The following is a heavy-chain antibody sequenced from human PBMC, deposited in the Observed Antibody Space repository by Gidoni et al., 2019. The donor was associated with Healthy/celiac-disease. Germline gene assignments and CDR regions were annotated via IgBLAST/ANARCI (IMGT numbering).Heavy chain of an antibody. CDR2: IYHSGST. CDR1: GYSISSGYY. J-gene: IGHJ4*02. Sequence: QVQLQESGPGLVKPSETLSLTCTVSGYSISSGYYWGWIRQPPGKGLEWIGSIYHSGSTYYNPSLKSRVTISVDTSKNQFSLKLSSVTAADTAVYYCARDLSSLIGYYFDYWGQGTLVTVSS. CDR3: ARDLSSLIGYYFDY. D-gene: IGHD3-22*01. V-gene: IGHV4-38-2*02.